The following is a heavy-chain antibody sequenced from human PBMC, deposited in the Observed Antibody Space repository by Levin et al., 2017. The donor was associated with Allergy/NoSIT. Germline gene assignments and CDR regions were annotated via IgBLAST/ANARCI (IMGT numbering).Heavy chain of an antibody. CDR2: ISSSSSYI. J-gene: IGHJ4*02. CDR1: GFTYSCYS. V-gene: IGHV3-21*01. Sequence: GGSLRLSCAASGFTYSCYSMNWVRQSPGKGLEWVSSISSSSSYIYYADSVKGRFTISRDNAKNSLYLQMNSLRAEDTAVYYCARDQVTTYGADYWGQGTLVTVSS. CDR3: ARDQVTTYGADY. D-gene: IGHD4-17*01.